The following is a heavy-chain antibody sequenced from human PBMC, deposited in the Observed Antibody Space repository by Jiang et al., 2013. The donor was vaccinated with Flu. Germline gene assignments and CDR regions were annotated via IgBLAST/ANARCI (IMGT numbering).Heavy chain of an antibody. J-gene: IGHJ6*02. Sequence: KPTQTLTLTCTFSGFSLSTSGMCVSWIRQPPGKALEWLALIDWDDDKYYSTSLKTRLTISKDTSKNQVVLTMTNMDPVDTATYYCARIDPIHYCSSTSCSGGGMDVWGQGTTVTVSS. CDR2: IDWDDDK. CDR3: ARIDPIHYCSSTSCSGGGMDV. CDR1: GFSLSTSGMC. V-gene: IGHV2-70*01. D-gene: IGHD2-2*01.